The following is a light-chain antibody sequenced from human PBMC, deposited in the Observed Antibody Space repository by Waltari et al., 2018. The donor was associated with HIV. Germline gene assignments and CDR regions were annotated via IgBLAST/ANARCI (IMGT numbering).Light chain of an antibody. V-gene: IGLV2-11*01. Sequence: QSALTHPRPVSGSPGQSVTISSTGPSSEIGAYNYLSWYQQHPGKAPKRIIYDVTKRPSGVPDRFSGSKSGNTASLTISGLQAEDEAAYYCCSFAGSYTLVFGGGTKLTVL. CDR2: DVT. J-gene: IGLJ3*02. CDR1: SSEIGAYNY. CDR3: CSFAGSYTLV.